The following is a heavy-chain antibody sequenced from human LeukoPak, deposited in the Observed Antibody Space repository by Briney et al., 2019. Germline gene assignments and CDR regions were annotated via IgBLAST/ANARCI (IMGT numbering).Heavy chain of an antibody. CDR1: GYSFTSYW. V-gene: IGHV5-51*01. J-gene: IGHJ4*02. CDR3: ARHRGYTNSPPEY. Sequence: KRGESLKISCKGSGYSFTSYWIGWVRQMPGKGLEWIGIIYPGDSETRYGPSFQGQVTISADKSISTAYLHWSSLKASDTAIYFCARHRGYTNSPPEYWGQGTLVTVSS. D-gene: IGHD6-13*01. CDR2: IYPGDSET.